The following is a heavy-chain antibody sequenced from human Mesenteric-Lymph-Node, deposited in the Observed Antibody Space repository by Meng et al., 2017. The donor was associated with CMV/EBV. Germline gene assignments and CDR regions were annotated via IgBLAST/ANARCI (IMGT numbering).Heavy chain of an antibody. CDR3: ARSSSSDLFDC. Sequence: TCTVSGGSMTSGDWWTWVRQPPGKGLEWIGEVSHGGSANYSPSLKSRVTISVDKSKNQFSLKLNSVTAADTAIYYCARSSSSDLFDCWGQGALVTVSS. CDR1: GGSMTSGDW. J-gene: IGHJ4*02. CDR2: VSHGGSA. V-gene: IGHV4-4*02.